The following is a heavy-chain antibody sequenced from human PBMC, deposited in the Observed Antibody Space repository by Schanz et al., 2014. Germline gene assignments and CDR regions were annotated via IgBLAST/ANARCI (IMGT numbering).Heavy chain of an antibody. J-gene: IGHJ4*02. CDR3: AKDAAYYDSVIFPDH. CDR1: GFTVSNSY. Sequence: EVQLVESGGGLVQPGGSLRLSCAASGFTVSNSYIHWVRQAPGKGLEWVGRITNKPNNYNTEYAASVKGRFTISRDDSKNTLFLQMNSLKTEDTAVYYCAKDAAYYDSVIFPDHWGQGTLVTVSS. CDR2: ITNKPNNYNT. D-gene: IGHD3-22*01. V-gene: IGHV3-72*01.